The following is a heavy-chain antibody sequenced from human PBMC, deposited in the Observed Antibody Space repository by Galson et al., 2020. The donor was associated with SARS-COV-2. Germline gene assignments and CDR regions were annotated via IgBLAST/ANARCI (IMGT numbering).Heavy chain of an antibody. CDR2: IRSDGSQV. CDR3: AKDPWVIHDDSVEYFYNLDV. D-gene: IGHD4-17*01. CDR1: GFRFSSYG. Sequence: GGSLRLSCAASGFRFSSYGMHWVRQAPGKGLEWVGIIRSDGSQVFYADSVKGRFIISRDNSMDTVYVQMNSLRVDDTAVYFCAKDPWVIHDDSVEYFYNLDVWGKGTKVTISS. J-gene: IGHJ6*03. V-gene: IGHV3-30*02.